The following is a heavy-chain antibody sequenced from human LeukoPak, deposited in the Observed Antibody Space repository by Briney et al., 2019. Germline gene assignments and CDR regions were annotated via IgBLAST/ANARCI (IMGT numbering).Heavy chain of an antibody. Sequence: SETLSLTCTVSGGSVSSYYWSWIRRPPGRGLEWIAYLSHSGSSDSNPSLTSRVTTLVDTSKNQFSLKLTSVTAADTAVYYCARVKYYDILTGYPNDAFDIWGQGTMVTVSS. D-gene: IGHD3-9*01. CDR3: ARVKYYDILTGYPNDAFDI. CDR1: GGSVSSYY. V-gene: IGHV4-59*02. J-gene: IGHJ3*02. CDR2: LSHSGSS.